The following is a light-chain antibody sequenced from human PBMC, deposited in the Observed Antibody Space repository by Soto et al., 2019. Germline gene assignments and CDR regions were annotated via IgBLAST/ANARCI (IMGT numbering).Light chain of an antibody. CDR1: QSVSSY. J-gene: IGKJ3*01. Sequence: EIVLTQSPATLSLSPGDRATLSCRASQSVSSYLAWYQQKPGQAPRLLIYDASNRATGIPARFSGSRSGTDFTLTISSLEPEDFAVYYCQQRSNWRFTFGPGTKVDIK. V-gene: IGKV3-11*01. CDR2: DAS. CDR3: QQRSNWRFT.